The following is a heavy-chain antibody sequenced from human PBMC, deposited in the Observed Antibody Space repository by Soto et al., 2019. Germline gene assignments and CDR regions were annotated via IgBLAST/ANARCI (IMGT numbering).Heavy chain of an antibody. V-gene: IGHV3-48*01. Sequence: EVQLVESGGGLVQPGGSLRLSCAASGFTFSSYSMNWVRQAPGKGLEWVSYISSSSSTIYYADSVKGRFTISRDNAKNLLYLQMNSLRAEDTAVYYCARHPERIAEIGWFDPWGQGTLVTLSS. CDR2: ISSSSSTI. J-gene: IGHJ5*02. CDR1: GFTFSSYS. D-gene: IGHD6-13*01. CDR3: ARHPERIAEIGWFDP.